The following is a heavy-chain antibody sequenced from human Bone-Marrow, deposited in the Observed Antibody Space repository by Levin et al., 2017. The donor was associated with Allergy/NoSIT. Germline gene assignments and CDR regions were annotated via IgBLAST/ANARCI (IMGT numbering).Heavy chain of an antibody. D-gene: IGHD3-16*01. CDR1: GFTFSSYA. Sequence: GESLKISCAASGFTFSSYAMHWVRQAPGKGLEWVAVISYDASNKYYADSVKGRFTISRDNSKNTLYLQMNSLRAEDTAVYYCARDGGQGLLFDYWGQGTLVTVSS. V-gene: IGHV3-30*04. CDR3: ARDGGQGLLFDY. CDR2: ISYDASNK. J-gene: IGHJ4*02.